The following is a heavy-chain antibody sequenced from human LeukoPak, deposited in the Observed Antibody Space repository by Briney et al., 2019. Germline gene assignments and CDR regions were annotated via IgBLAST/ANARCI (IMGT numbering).Heavy chain of an antibody. V-gene: IGHV1-2*02. J-gene: IGHJ4*02. CDR2: INPNSGGT. CDR3: AKEYPRIAAAGTQKKLLDY. Sequence: ASVKVSCKPSGYTFTGYHIHWVRQAPGQGLEWMGWINPNSGGTNLAQKFEGRVTMTRDTSISTVYMDLTRLISDDTAVYYRAKEYPRIAAAGTQKKLLDYWGQGTLVTVSS. D-gene: IGHD6-25*01. CDR1: GYTFTGYH.